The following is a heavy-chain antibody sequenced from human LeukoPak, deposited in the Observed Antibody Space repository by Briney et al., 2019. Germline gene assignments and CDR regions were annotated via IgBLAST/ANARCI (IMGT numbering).Heavy chain of an antibody. D-gene: IGHD3-16*01. V-gene: IGHV1-3*01. Sequence: GASVKVSCKASGYPFPLYVMHWVRQAPGQRLEWMGRINAGNGNTKYSQKFQGRVTITRDTSASTAYMELSSLRSEDTAVYYCARLGEYYYYGMDVWGKGTTVSVSS. CDR3: ARLGEYYYYGMDV. J-gene: IGHJ6*04. CDR2: INAGNGNT. CDR1: GYPFPLYV.